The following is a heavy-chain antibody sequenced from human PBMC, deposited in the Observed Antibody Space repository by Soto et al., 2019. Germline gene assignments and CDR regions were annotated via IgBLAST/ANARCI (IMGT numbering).Heavy chain of an antibody. CDR2: IYTSGST. CDR3: ARDRSGYCSGGSCYDFDD. CDR1: CGSISSYY. V-gene: IGHV4-4*07. D-gene: IGHD2-15*01. J-gene: IGHJ4*02. Sequence: LSRACTVSCGSISSYYWSWIRQPAGKGLEWIGRIYTSGSTNYNPSLKSRVTMSVDTSKNQFSLKLSSVTDADTAGYYCARDRSGYCSGGSCYDFDDWGQGTLVTVSS.